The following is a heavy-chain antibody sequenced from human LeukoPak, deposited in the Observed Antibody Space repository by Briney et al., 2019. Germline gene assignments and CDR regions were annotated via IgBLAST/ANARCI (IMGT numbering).Heavy chain of an antibody. CDR1: GFTFSNYA. CDR3: ASTAHASSDIDPFDN. V-gene: IGHV3-23*01. CDR2: LVGSGGDT. D-gene: IGHD6-6*01. J-gene: IGHJ3*02. Sequence: GGSLRLSCAASGFTFSNYAMNWVRHAPAKGREGVSSLVGSGGDTYYADSVKGRFTISRDNSKNTVYLHVNSLRAADTAVYYCASTAHASSDIDPFDNWGQGTMVTVSS.